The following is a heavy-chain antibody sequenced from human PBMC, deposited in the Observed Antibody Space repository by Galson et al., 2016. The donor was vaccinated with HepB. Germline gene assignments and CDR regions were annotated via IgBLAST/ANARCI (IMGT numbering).Heavy chain of an antibody. V-gene: IGHV3-23*01. Sequence: MHWVRQAPGKGLEWVSSISGGADSRYYADSVKGRFTISRDNSKNTLYLQMHSLGAEDTVVYYCATILGYCRGGSCYRDYWGQGTLVTVSS. J-gene: IGHJ4*02. D-gene: IGHD2-15*01. CDR2: ISGGADSR. CDR3: ATILGYCRGGSCYRDY.